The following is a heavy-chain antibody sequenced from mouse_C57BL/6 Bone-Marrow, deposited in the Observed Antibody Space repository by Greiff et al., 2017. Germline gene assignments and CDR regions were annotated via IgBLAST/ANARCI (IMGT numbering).Heavy chain of an antibody. V-gene: IGHV1-56*01. Sequence: VQLQQSGPELVRPGASVKISCKAPGYTFTSHWMQWVRPRPGQGLEWIGEIFPGSGSTYYNEKFKGRATLTVDTSSRTAYMQLISLTSEDSAVYFCARHIYYDYDGGDYFDYWGQGTTLTVSS. CDR3: ARHIYYDYDGGDYFDY. D-gene: IGHD2-4*01. CDR2: IFPGSGST. J-gene: IGHJ2*01. CDR1: GYTFTSHW.